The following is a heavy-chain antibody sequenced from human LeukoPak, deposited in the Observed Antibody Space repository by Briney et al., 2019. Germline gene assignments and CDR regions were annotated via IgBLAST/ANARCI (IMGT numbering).Heavy chain of an antibody. CDR2: IYYSGST. V-gene: IGHV4-59*01. D-gene: IGHD5-18*01. CDR1: GGSISSYY. CDR3: ARYSAMVKNDAFDI. Sequence: SETLSLTCTVPGGSISSYYWSWIRQPPGKGLEWIGYIYYSGSTNYNPSLKSRVTISVDTSKNQFSLKLSSVTAADTAVYYCARYSAMVKNDAFDIWGQGTMVTVSS. J-gene: IGHJ3*02.